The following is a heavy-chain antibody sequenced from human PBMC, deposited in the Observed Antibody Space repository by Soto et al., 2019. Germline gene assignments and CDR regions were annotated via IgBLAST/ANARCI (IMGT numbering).Heavy chain of an antibody. CDR2: ISYDGSNK. J-gene: IGHJ4*02. Sequence: PGGSLRLSCAASGFTFSSYAMHWVRQAPGKGLEWVAVISYDGSNKYYADSVKGRFTISRDNSKNTLYLQMNSLRAEDTAVYYCARPPYDSSGYYFDYWXQGTLVTVSS. CDR1: GFTFSSYA. D-gene: IGHD3-22*01. CDR3: ARPPYDSSGYYFDY. V-gene: IGHV3-30-3*01.